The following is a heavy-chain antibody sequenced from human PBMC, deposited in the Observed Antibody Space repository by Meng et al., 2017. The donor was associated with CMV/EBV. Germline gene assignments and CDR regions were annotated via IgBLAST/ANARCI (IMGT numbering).Heavy chain of an antibody. V-gene: IGHV3-48*04. J-gene: IGHJ4*02. CDR1: GFPSSTFA. CDR3: ARDSRATDY. CDR2: FSSSSSTI. D-gene: IGHD1-26*01. Sequence: GGSLRLSCEASGFPSSTFAMSWARQAPGKGMEGVSSFSSSSSTIYYADSVKGRFTISRDNAKNPLPLQMNSLRAEDTAVYYCARDSRATDYWGQGTMVTVSS.